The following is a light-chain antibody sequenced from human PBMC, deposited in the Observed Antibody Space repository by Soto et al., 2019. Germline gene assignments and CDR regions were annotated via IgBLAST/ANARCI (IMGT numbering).Light chain of an antibody. CDR3: QXYNIWPRT. J-gene: IGKJ1*01. Sequence: DIVMTQSPATLSVSPGEVATLSCRASQSVSGNLAWYQQKPGQAPRLLIYGESTRAPGISDRLSGSGSGTELSLTISRLQSEDFAVYYCQXYNIWPRTCGQGTKVDIK. CDR2: GES. V-gene: IGKV3-15*01. CDR1: QSVSGN.